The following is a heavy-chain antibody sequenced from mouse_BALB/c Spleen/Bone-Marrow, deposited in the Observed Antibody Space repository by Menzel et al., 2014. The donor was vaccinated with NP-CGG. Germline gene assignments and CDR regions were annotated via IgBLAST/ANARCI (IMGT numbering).Heavy chain of an antibody. CDR3: TRGGNWDDFDS. CDR2: ISSGSSTI. D-gene: IGHD4-1*01. CDR1: GFTFSSFG. V-gene: IGHV5-17*02. Sequence: EVKLMESGGGLVQPGGSRKLSCAASGFTFSSFGMHWVRQAPEKGLEWVAYISSGSSTIFYADTVKGRFTVSRDNLKNTLFLQMTSLRSEDTAMYFCTRGGNWDDFDSWGQGTTLTVSS. J-gene: IGHJ2*01.